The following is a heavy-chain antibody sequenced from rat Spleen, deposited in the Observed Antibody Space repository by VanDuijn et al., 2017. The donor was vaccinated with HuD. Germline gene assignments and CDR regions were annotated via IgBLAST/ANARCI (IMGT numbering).Heavy chain of an antibody. Sequence: EVQLVESDGGLVQPGRSLKLSCAASGFTFSDYYLARVRQAPTKGLEWVASISYDGNAPYYRDSVKGRFTISRDNAKSTLYLQMDSLRSEDTATYYCARHRLYYYDGTYYYSRVMDAWGQGASVTVSS. V-gene: IGHV5-29*01. CDR3: ARHRLYYYDGTYYYSRVMDA. J-gene: IGHJ4*01. CDR2: ISYDGNAP. D-gene: IGHD1-12*02. CDR1: GFTFSDYY.